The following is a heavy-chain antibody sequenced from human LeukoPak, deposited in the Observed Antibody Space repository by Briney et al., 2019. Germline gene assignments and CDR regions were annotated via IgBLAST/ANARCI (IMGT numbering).Heavy chain of an antibody. Sequence: SGGSLRLSCAASGFTFSSYGMHWVRQAPGKGLGWVAVISYDGSNKYYADSVKGRFTISRDNAKNSLYLQMNSLRTEDTALYYCAKDYHCSGGSCYSPFDYWGQGTLVIVSS. CDR1: GFTFSSYG. J-gene: IGHJ4*02. CDR3: AKDYHCSGGSCYSPFDY. CDR2: ISYDGSNK. V-gene: IGHV3-30*18. D-gene: IGHD2-15*01.